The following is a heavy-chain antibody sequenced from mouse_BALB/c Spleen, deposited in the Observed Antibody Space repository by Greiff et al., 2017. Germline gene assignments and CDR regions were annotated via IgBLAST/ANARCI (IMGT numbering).Heavy chain of an antibody. Sequence: EVNLVESGGGLVQPGGSLKLSCAASGFTFSSYGMSWVRQTPDKRLELVATINSNGGSTYYPDSVKGRFTISRDNAKNTLYLQMSSLKSEDTAMYYCARHDGYFAYWGQGTLVTVAA. CDR2: INSNGGST. J-gene: IGHJ3*01. CDR3: ARHDGYFAY. V-gene: IGHV5-6-3*01. D-gene: IGHD2-3*01. CDR1: GFTFSSYG.